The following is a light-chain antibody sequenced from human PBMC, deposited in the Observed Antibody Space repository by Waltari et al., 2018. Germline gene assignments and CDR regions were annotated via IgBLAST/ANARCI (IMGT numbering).Light chain of an antibody. CDR3: MQGTHRPWT. Sequence: EVVRTQPPLPLPVTLGPPAPIPCRPVQSLVSSDGNTYFNWFQQRPGQSPRRLLYKVANRDSGVPDRFSGSGSGTDFTLRISRVEAEDVGVYYCMQGTHRPWTFGQGTKVEIK. V-gene: IGKV2-30*01. CDR2: KVA. CDR1: QSLVSSDGNTY. J-gene: IGKJ1*01.